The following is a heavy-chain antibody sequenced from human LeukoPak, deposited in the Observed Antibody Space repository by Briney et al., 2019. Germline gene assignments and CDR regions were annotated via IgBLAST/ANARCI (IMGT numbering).Heavy chain of an antibody. CDR1: GYRFTSYW. CDR3: ARQRLITIFGVVIRYFDY. J-gene: IGHJ4*02. V-gene: IGHV5-51*01. Sequence: GESLKISCKGSGYRFTSYWIGWVRQMPGKGLEWMGIIYPSDSDTRYSPSFQGQVTISADKSISTAYLQWSSLKASDTAMYYCARQRLITIFGVVIRYFDYWGQGTLVTVSS. CDR2: IYPSDSDT. D-gene: IGHD3-3*01.